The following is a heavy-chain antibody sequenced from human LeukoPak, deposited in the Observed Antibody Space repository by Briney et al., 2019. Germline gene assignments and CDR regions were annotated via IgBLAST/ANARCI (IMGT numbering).Heavy chain of an antibody. J-gene: IGHJ4*02. CDR3: ARHAEYNSGWHFYLDH. Sequence: SETLSLTCTVSGVSTTNGIYYWAWIRQSPGKGLEWIGSVHNVGSTYYNLSLSSRVTLTIDTSQNHVSCPLSSVTAADTAVYYCARHAEYNSGWHFYLDHWGQGILVTVSS. CDR1: GVSTTNGIYY. CDR2: VHNVGST. V-gene: IGHV4-39*01. D-gene: IGHD6-19*01.